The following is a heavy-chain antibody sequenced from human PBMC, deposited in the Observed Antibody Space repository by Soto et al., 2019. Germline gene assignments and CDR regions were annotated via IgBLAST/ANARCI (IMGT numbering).Heavy chain of an antibody. CDR3: ARSAVVILADAVDS. J-gene: IGHJ3*02. CDR1: GFTVSANY. CDR2: MYSNGRT. D-gene: IGHD2-21*01. V-gene: IGHV3-66*01. Sequence: EVQVVESGGGLVQPGGSLRLSCAASGFTVSANYMSWVRQAPVKGLEWVSLMYSNGRTFYTDSVKGRFSISRDNSKNTLDPQMTSLRAEDTAVYCCARSAVVILADAVDSWGQGTMVSVS.